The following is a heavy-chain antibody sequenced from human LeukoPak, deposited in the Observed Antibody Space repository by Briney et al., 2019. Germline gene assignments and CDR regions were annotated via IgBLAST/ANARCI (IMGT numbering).Heavy chain of an antibody. J-gene: IGHJ5*02. V-gene: IGHV4-59*01. CDR2: IYYSGST. Sequence: SETLSLTCTVSGGSISSYYWSWTRQPPGKGLEWIGYIYYSGSTNYNPSLKSRVTISVDTSKNQFSLKLNSVTAADTAVYYCARANYFDPWGQGTLVTVSS. CDR3: ARANYFDP. CDR1: GGSISSYY.